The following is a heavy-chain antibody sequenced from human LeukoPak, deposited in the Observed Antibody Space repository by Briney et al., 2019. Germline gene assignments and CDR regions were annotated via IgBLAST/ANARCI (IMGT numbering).Heavy chain of an antibody. CDR3: ARAGKTGAAAFDI. V-gene: IGHV3-74*01. Sequence: GGSLRLSCAASGFTFSSYWMSWVRQAPGKGLVWVSRNSDGSSTNYADSVKGRFTISRDNTKNTLYLQMNSLRAEDTAVYYCARAGKTGAAAFDIWGQGTMVTVSS. D-gene: IGHD3-10*01. J-gene: IGHJ3*02. CDR1: GFTFSSYW. CDR2: NSDGSST.